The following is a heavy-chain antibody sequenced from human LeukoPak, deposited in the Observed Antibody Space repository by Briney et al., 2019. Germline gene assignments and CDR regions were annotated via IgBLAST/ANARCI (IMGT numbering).Heavy chain of an antibody. V-gene: IGHV3-33*01. CDR3: AREALDAFDI. Sequence: GRSLRLSCAASGFTFSSYGMHWVRQAPGKGLEWVAVIWYDGSNKYYADSVRGRFTISRDNSKNTLYLQMNSLRAEDTAVYYSAREALDAFDIWGQGTMVTVSS. J-gene: IGHJ3*02. CDR2: IWYDGSNK. CDR1: GFTFSSYG.